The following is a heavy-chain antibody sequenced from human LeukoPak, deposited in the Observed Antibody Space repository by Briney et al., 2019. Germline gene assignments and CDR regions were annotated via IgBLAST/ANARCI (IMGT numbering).Heavy chain of an antibody. J-gene: IGHJ4*02. CDR1: GFTFGDYA. CDR3: TGSGDSSGYYTYYFDY. Sequence: GGSLRLSCTASGFTFGDYAMSWVRQAPGKGLEWVGFIRSKAYGGTTEYAASVKGRFTISRDDSKSIAYLQMNSLKTEDTAVYYCTGSGDSSGYYTYYFDYWGQGALVTVSS. V-gene: IGHV3-49*04. CDR2: IRSKAYGGTT. D-gene: IGHD3-22*01.